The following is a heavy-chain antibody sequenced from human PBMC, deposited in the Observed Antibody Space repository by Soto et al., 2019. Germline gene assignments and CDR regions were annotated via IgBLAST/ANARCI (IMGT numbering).Heavy chain of an antibody. CDR1: GFTFSSYS. CDR2: ISSSSSYI. J-gene: IGHJ4*02. CDR3: ARDGGPYCSGGSCYGLHFDY. Sequence: GGSLRLSCAASGFTFSSYSMNWVRQAPGKGLEWVSSISSSSSYIYYADTVKGRFTISRDNAKNLLYLQMNSLRAEDTAVSYCARDGGPYCSGGSCYGLHFDYWGQGTLVTVSS. V-gene: IGHV3-21*01. D-gene: IGHD2-15*01.